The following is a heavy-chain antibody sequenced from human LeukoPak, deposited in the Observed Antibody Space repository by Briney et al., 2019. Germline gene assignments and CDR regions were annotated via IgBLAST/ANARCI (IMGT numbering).Heavy chain of an antibody. CDR3: ARRFDC. CDR2: ISSSGSAT. J-gene: IGHJ4*02. Sequence: GGSLRLSCAASGFTFSSYWMNWVRQAPGKGLEWVSYISSSGSATHYADSVEGRFTISRDNTKNSLYLQMNNLRAEDTAVYYCARRFDCWGQGTLVTVSS. CDR1: GFTFSSYW. V-gene: IGHV3-48*04.